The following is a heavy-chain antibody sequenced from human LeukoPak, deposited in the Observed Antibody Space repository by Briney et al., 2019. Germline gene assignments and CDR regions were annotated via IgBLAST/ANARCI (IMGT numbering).Heavy chain of an antibody. CDR3: AARGRGRYYDSSGYYSLGY. J-gene: IGHJ4*02. V-gene: IGHV4-34*01. CDR1: GGSFSGYY. CDR2: INHSGST. Sequence: SETLSLTCGVYGGSFSGYYWSWIRQPPGKALEWVGEINHSGSTNYNPSLKSRVTISVDASKNHFSLKLSSVTAADTAVYYCAARGRGRYYDSSGYYSLGYWGQGTLVTVSS. D-gene: IGHD3-22*01.